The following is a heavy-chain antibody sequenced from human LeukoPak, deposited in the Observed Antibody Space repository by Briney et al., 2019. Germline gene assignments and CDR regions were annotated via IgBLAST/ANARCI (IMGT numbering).Heavy chain of an antibody. CDR3: ARGPLAFRRVAGIFS. V-gene: IGHV4-34*01. Sequence: KPSETLSLTCAVSGGSFNGYSYTWIRQPPGKGLEWIGEIIHSGGTSYNPSLKSRLTISVDTSRKQFYLKLTSVTAADTALYFCARGPLAFRRVAGIFSWGRGTQVTVSS. J-gene: IGHJ5*02. CDR1: GGSFNGYS. CDR2: IIHSGGT. D-gene: IGHD6-19*01.